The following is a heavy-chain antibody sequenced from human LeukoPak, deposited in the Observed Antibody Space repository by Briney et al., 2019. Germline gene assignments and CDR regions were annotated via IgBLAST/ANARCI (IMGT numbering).Heavy chain of an antibody. V-gene: IGHV3-49*04. J-gene: IGHJ6*02. CDR2: IRSKAYGGTT. CDR1: GFTFSTYE. Sequence: GGSLRLSCAASGFTFSTYEMNWVRQAPGKGLEWVGFIRSKAYGGTTEYAASVKGRFTISRDDSKSIAYLQMNSLKTEDTAVYYCTTRSTMVRGSYYYYGMDVWGQGTTVTVSS. D-gene: IGHD3-10*01. CDR3: TTRSTMVRGSYYYYGMDV.